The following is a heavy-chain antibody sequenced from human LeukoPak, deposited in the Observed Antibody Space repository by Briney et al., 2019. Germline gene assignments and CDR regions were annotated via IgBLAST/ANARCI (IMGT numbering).Heavy chain of an antibody. D-gene: IGHD3-3*01. J-gene: IGHJ4*02. CDR2: INHSGST. Sequence: SETLSLTCAVYGGSFSGYYWSWICQPPGKGLEWIGEINHSGSTNYNPSLKSRVTISVDTSKNQFSLKLSPVTAADTAVYYCARGTPYYDFWSGYLDIYYFDYWGQGTLVTVSS. CDR3: ARGTPYYDFWSGYLDIYYFDY. V-gene: IGHV4-34*01. CDR1: GGSFSGYY.